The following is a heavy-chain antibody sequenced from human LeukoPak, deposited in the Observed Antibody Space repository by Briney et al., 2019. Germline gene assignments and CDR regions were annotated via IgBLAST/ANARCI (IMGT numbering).Heavy chain of an antibody. Sequence: SVKVSCKASGGTFSSYAISWVRQAPGQGLEWMGGIIPIFGTPNYAQKFQGRVTITADESTSTAYMELSSLRSEDTAVYYCARILYYYDSSGYYPGAFDIWGQGTMVTVSS. V-gene: IGHV1-69*13. CDR1: GGTFSSYA. CDR3: ARILYYYDSSGYYPGAFDI. CDR2: IIPIFGTP. D-gene: IGHD3-22*01. J-gene: IGHJ3*02.